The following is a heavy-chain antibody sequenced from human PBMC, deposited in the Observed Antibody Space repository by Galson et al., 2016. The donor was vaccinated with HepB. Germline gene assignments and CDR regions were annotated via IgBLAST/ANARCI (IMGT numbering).Heavy chain of an antibody. Sequence: PALVKPTQTLTLTCTVSGLSLTNSGVGVGWIRQPPGEALEWLALIYWDDDKRYSPSLKSRLNITKDASKNQVVLTMTNMDPVDTATYFCAHRRLGDFLFALWGQGTLVTVAS. J-gene: IGHJ4*02. D-gene: IGHD3-3*01. CDR3: AHRRLGDFLFAL. CDR2: IYWDDDK. V-gene: IGHV2-5*02. CDR1: GLSLTNSGVG.